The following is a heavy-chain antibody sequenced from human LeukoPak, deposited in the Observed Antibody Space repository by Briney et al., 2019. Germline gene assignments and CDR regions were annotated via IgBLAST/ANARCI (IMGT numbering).Heavy chain of an antibody. J-gene: IGHJ6*03. D-gene: IGHD3-9*01. V-gene: IGHV3-7*04. CDR3: GRGDSTGYKFYFIDV. Sequence: VGSLRLSCAASGFTFSSYWINWVRQAPGKGLEWVANIDQGGSEKYYVDYVKGRFTISRDNAKKSVYLQINSLRAEDTATYYCGRGDSTGYKFYFIDVWGQGTTVTVSS. CDR1: GFTFSSYW. CDR2: IDQGGSEK.